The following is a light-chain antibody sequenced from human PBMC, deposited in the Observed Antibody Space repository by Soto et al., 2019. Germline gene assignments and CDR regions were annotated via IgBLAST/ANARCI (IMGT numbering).Light chain of an antibody. Sequence: EIVLTQSPATLSLSPGERATLSCRASQSVSSYLAWYQQKPGQAPRLLIYDASNRATGIPARFNGGGSGTDFTLTITRLAPGDFAVYYCQQYNRSPKTFGQGTKVDIK. J-gene: IGKJ1*01. CDR1: QSVSSY. CDR2: DAS. CDR3: QQYNRSPKT. V-gene: IGKV3-11*01.